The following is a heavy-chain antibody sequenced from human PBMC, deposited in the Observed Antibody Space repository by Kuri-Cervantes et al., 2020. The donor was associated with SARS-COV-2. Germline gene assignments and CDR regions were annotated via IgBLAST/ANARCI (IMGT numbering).Heavy chain of an antibody. J-gene: IGHJ3*02. CDR1: GFTFSSYW. Sequence: GGSLRLSCAASGFTFSSYWMSWVRQAPGKGLEWVAVISYDGSNKYYADSVKGRFTISRDNSKNTLYLQMNSLRAEDTAVYYCAKDHSHDAFDIWGQGTMVTVSS. CDR3: AKDHSHDAFDI. D-gene: IGHD6-13*01. CDR2: ISYDGSNK. V-gene: IGHV3-30*18.